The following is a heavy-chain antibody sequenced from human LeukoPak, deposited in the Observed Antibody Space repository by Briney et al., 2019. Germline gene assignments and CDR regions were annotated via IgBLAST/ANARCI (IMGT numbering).Heavy chain of an antibody. CDR1: GGSISSYY. V-gene: IGHV4-59*01. D-gene: IGHD3-16*01. CDR3: ARVNLLRWFDP. CDR2: IYYSGST. J-gene: IGHJ5*02. Sequence: SETLSLTCTVSGGSISSYYWSWIRQPPGKGLEWIGYIYYSGSTNYNPSLKSRVTISVDTSKNQFSLKLSSVTAADTAVYYCARVNLLRWFDPWGQGTPVTVSS.